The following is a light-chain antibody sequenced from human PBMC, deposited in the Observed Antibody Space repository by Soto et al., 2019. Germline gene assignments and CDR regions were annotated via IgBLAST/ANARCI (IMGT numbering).Light chain of an antibody. Sequence: EVVLTQSPGSLSLSPGERATLSCRASQSVSSSFLVWYQQKPGQAPRLLIYGASSRATGIPDRFSGSGSGTDFTLTISRLEPEDFAVYYCQQYVKSPYTFGQGTKVEIK. J-gene: IGKJ2*01. CDR2: GAS. CDR1: QSVSSSF. CDR3: QQYVKSPYT. V-gene: IGKV3-20*01.